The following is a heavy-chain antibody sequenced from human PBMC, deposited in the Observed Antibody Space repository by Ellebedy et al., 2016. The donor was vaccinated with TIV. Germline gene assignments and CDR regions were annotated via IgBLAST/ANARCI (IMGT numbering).Heavy chain of an antibody. V-gene: IGHV3-74*01. J-gene: IGHJ4*02. CDR3: ARVDY. Sequence: GESLKISXAASGFTFSSYSMNWVRQAPGKGLVWVSRINSDGSSTSYADSVKGRFTISRDNAKNTLYLQMNSLRAEDTAVYYCARVDYWGQGTLVTVSS. CDR2: INSDGSST. CDR1: GFTFSSYS.